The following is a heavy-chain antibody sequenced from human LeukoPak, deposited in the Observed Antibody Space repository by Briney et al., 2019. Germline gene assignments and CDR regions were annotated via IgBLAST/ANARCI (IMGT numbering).Heavy chain of an antibody. CDR3: ARDHQNYDFWSGYKSYNWFDP. CDR1: GYTFTGYY. Sequence: ASVKVSCKASGYTFTGYYMHWVRQAPGQGLEWMGIINPSGGSTSYAQKFQGRVTMTRDTSTSTVYMELSSLRSEDTAVYYCARDHQNYDFWSGYKSYNWFDPWGQGTLVTVSS. J-gene: IGHJ5*02. CDR2: INPSGGST. V-gene: IGHV1-46*01. D-gene: IGHD3-3*01.